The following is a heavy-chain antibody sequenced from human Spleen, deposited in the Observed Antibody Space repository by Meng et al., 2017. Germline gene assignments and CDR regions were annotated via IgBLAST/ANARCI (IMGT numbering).Heavy chain of an antibody. D-gene: IGHD6-25*01. CDR3: ARDEDISAAGKLFGDY. CDR2: INPKSGDT. V-gene: IGHV1-2*06. J-gene: IGHJ4*02. Sequence: QVRRGQSGAGVKKPGASVKVSCKPSGYNFPDYYIHWVRRAPGQGLEWMGRINPKSGDTHYAQKFQARVTMTGDTSISTAYMELSGLRSDDTAMYYCARDEDISAAGKLFGDYWGQGTLVTVSS. CDR1: GYNFPDYY.